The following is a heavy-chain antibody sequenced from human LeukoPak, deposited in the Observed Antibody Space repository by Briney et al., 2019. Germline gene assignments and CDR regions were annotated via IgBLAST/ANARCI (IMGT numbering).Heavy chain of an antibody. CDR2: INYSGST. J-gene: IGHJ4*02. V-gene: IGHV4-39*01. CDR1: GGSVSSTTYY. Sequence: PSETLSLTRTVSGGSVSSTTYYWSWIRQPPGKGLEWIASINYSGSTYYNPSLKSRVTISVDTSENQFSLKLSSVTAAATAVYYCARYVVYGSGKYYFDYWGQGTLVTVSS. D-gene: IGHD3-10*01. CDR3: ARYVVYGSGKYYFDY.